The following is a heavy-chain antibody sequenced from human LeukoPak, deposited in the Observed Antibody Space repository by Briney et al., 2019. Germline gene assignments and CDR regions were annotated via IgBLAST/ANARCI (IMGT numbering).Heavy chain of an antibody. CDR1: GEPLGTFY. V-gene: IGHV4-4*07. D-gene: IGHD2-15*01. CDR2: IHTNGYT. Sequence: SETLSLTCTVSGEPLGTFYWSWIRQPAGQGLEYIGRIHTNGYTNYKPSLNSRVTMSVDSSKNQFSLTLRSVTATDTAIYYCARAHSGLYLDTWGQGTLVTVSS. CDR3: ARAHSGLYLDT. J-gene: IGHJ4*02.